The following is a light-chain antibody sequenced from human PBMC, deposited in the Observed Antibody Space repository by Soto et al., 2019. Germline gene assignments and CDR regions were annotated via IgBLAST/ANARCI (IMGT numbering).Light chain of an antibody. V-gene: IGLV2-11*01. CDR1: SSDVGGYNF. CDR3: CSYEGSSHV. J-gene: IGLJ1*01. CDR2: DVS. Sequence: QSVLTQPRSVSGSPGQSVTIFCTGTSSDVGGYNFVSWYQQHPDKAPKVMIYDVSKRPSGVPDRFSGSKSGDTASLTISGLQAEDEADYHCCSYEGSSHVFGTGTEVTVL.